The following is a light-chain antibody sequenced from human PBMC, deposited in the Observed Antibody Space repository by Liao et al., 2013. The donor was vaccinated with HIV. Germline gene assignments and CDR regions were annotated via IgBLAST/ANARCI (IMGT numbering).Light chain of an antibody. CDR2: KDS. CDR3: QVAVG. CDR1: ALPNQY. J-gene: IGLJ3*02. V-gene: IGLV3-25*02. Sequence: SYELTQPPSVSVSPGQTARITCSGDALPNQYAYWYQQKPGQAPVMVISKDSERPSGIPERFSGSSSGNTATLTINRVEAGDEADYYCQVAVGFGGGTKLTVL.